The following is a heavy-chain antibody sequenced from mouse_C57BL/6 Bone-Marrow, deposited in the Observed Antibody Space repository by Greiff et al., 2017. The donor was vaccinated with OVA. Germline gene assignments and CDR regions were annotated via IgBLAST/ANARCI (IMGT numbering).Heavy chain of an antibody. CDR3: AREGDYEAWFAY. D-gene: IGHD2-4*01. Sequence: VQLQQPGAELVKPGASVKLSCKASGYTFTSYWMHWVKQRPGQGLEWIGMIHPNSGSTNYNEKFKSKATLTVDKSSSTAYMQLSSLTSEDSAVYDCAREGDYEAWFAYWGQGTLVTVSA. CDR1: GYTFTSYW. V-gene: IGHV1-64*01. J-gene: IGHJ3*01. CDR2: IHPNSGST.